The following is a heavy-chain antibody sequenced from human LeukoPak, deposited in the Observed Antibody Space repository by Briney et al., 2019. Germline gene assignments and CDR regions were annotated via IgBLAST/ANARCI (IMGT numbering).Heavy chain of an antibody. J-gene: IGHJ3*02. D-gene: IGHD2-2*01. V-gene: IGHV3-23*01. Sequence: GGSLRLSCAASGFTFSSYAMSWVRQAPGKGLEWVSAISGSGGSTYYADSVKGRFTISRDNSKNTLYLQMNSLRAEDTAVYYCAKSGVVVPAARRVWGAFDIWGQGTMVTVSS. CDR1: GFTFSSYA. CDR2: ISGSGGST. CDR3: AKSGVVVPAARRVWGAFDI.